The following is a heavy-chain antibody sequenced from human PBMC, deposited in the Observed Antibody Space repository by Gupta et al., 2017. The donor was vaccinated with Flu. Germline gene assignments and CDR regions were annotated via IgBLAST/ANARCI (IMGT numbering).Heavy chain of an antibody. CDR2: IPYGGST. J-gene: IGHJ4*02. V-gene: IGHV4-39*01. CDR1: GGSISSTSHY. Sequence: QLQLQESGPGLVKPSATLSLTCTVCGGSISSTSHYWGWIRQPPWRGLQGIGSIPYGGSTFYNPSLKSRVTMSVDTSKNQFSLTLNSVTATDTAVYFCARQGGSRHTGYDYRLPFDSWGLGTLVTVSS. CDR3: ARQGGSRHTGYDYRLPFDS. D-gene: IGHD5-12*01.